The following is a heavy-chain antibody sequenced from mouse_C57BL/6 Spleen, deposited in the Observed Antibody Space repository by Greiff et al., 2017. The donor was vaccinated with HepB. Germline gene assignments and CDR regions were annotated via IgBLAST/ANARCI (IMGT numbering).Heavy chain of an antibody. D-gene: IGHD2-4*01. CDR1: GYAFSSSW. V-gene: IGHV1-82*01. Sequence: QVQLQESGPELVKPGASVKISCKASGYAFSSSWMNWVKQRPGKGLEWIGRIYPGDGDTNYNGKFKGKATLTADKSSSTAYMQLSSLTSEDSAVYFCAEDYGDYWGQGTTLTVSS. CDR2: IYPGDGDT. CDR3: AEDYGDY. J-gene: IGHJ2*01.